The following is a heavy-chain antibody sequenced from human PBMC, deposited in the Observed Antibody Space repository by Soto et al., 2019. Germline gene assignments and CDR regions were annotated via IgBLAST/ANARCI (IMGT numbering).Heavy chain of an antibody. Sequence: RRLSCAASGFTFSSYGMHWVCQAPGKGLEWVAVILYDGSKKYYADSVKGRFTISRDNSKNTLYLQMSSLRAEDTALYYCVKDGSSGWPYFDDMDVWGQGTTVTVSS. CDR2: ILYDGSKK. D-gene: IGHD6-19*01. CDR1: GFTFSSYG. CDR3: VKDGSSGWPYFDDMDV. J-gene: IGHJ6*02. V-gene: IGHV3-30*18.